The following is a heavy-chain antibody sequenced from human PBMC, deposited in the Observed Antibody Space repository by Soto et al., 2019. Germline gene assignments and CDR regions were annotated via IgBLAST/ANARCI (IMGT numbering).Heavy chain of an antibody. J-gene: IGHJ4*02. V-gene: IGHV1-69*13. CDR1: GGTFSSYA. CDR3: ARDEYSSSGPFDY. Sequence: SVKVSCKXSGGTFSSYAISWVRQAPGQGLEWMGGIIPIFGTANYAQKFQGRVTITADESTSTAYMELSSLRSEDTAVYYCARDEYSSSGPFDYWGQGTLVTVSS. D-gene: IGHD6-6*01. CDR2: IIPIFGTA.